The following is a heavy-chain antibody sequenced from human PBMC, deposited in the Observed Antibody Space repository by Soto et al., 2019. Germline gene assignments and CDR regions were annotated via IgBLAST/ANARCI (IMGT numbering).Heavy chain of an antibody. V-gene: IGHV1-2*02. CDR2: INPNSGGT. D-gene: IGHD6-19*01. CDR3: ARVLAVADNYYYYGMDV. CDR1: GYTFTGYY. Sequence: ASVKVSCKASGYTFTGYYMHWVRQAPGQGLEWMGWINPNSGGTNYAQKFQGRVTMTRDTSIGTAYMELSRLRSDDTAVYYCARVLAVADNYYYYGMDVWGQGTTVTVSS. J-gene: IGHJ6*02.